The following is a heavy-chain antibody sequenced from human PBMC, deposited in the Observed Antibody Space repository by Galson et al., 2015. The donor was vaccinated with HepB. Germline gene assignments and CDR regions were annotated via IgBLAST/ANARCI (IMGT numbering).Heavy chain of an antibody. CDR3: AKEDDGFDI. CDR1: GFTFSSYV. V-gene: IGHV3-30*18. CDR2: MSHDGGYI. Sequence: SLRLSCAASGFTFSSYVMNWVRQAPGKGLEWVAVMSHDGGYIHYADSVKGRFTNSRENSKNILYLQMNSLGAEDTAMYYCAKEDDGFDIWGQGTMVTVSS. J-gene: IGHJ3*02.